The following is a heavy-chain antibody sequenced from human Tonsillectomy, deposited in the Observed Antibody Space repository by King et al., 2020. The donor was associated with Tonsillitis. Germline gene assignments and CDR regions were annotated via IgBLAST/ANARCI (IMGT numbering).Heavy chain of an antibody. CDR3: AGWSGYDSGDF. D-gene: IGHD5-12*01. Sequence: VQLVESGGGVVQPERSLRLACAASGFDFGSYGMHWVRQAPGKGLEWVSFISHDGTFKFYSDSVRGRFTVSRDKSKNTMYLQMNSLKANHTAVYYCAGWSGYDSGDFWGQGTLVTVSS. CDR1: GFDFGSYG. J-gene: IGHJ4*02. CDR2: ISHDGTFK. V-gene: IGHV3-33*05.